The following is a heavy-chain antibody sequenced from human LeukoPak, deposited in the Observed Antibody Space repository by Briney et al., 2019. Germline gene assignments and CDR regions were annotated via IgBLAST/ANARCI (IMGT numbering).Heavy chain of an antibody. V-gene: IGHV4-59*04. CDR3: AGYSQDGSGSYYKT. J-gene: IGHJ5*02. Sequence: SETLSLTCTVSGGSISSYFWSWIRQPPGKGLEWIGYIYHSGSTYYNPSLKSRVTISVDRSKNQFSLKLSSVTAADTAVYYCAGYSQDGSGSYYKTWDQGTLVTVSS. CDR1: GGSISSYF. CDR2: IYHSGST. D-gene: IGHD3-10*01.